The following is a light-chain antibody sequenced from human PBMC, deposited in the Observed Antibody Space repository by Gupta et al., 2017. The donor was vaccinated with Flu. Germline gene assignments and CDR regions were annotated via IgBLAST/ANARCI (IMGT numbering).Light chain of an antibody. CDR3: QQYGSSPPYT. CDR1: QSVSSSY. Sequence: EIVLTQSPATLSLSQGERATLSFGVSQSVSSSYLAWDQQKPGLAPRLLIYDASSRSTGFPYRFSGSGSCTDFTRTISRLEPEDFAVYYCQQYGSSPPYTFGQGTKLEIK. V-gene: IGKV3D-20*01. J-gene: IGKJ2*01. CDR2: DAS.